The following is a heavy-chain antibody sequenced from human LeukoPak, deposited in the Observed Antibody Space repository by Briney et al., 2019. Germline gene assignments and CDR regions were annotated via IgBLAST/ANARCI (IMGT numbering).Heavy chain of an antibody. J-gene: IGHJ4*02. CDR3: AKGGAIGGWYLD. CDR1: GFTFSSYA. D-gene: IGHD6-19*01. CDR2: ISGSGGST. Sequence: GGSLRLSCAASGFTFSSYAMSWVRQAPGKGLEWVSAISGSGGSTYYADSVKGRFTISIDNSKNTLYLQMNSLRAEDTAVYYCAKGGAIGGWYLDWGQGTLVTVSS. V-gene: IGHV3-23*01.